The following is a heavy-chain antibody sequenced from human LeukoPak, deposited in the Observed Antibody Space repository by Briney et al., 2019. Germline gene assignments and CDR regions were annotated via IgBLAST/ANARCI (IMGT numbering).Heavy chain of an antibody. J-gene: IGHJ3*02. CDR2: IYPADSDT. V-gene: IGHV5-51*01. Sequence: GESLQISCKGTGYSFTSYWIGWVRHVPGKGLEWMGIIYPADSDTRYSPSFQGHVTMSADKSISTAYLQWSSLQASDTAIYYCARRALNYDAFDIWGQGTMVSVSS. CDR3: ARRALNYDAFDI. CDR1: GYSFTSYW. D-gene: IGHD1-7*01.